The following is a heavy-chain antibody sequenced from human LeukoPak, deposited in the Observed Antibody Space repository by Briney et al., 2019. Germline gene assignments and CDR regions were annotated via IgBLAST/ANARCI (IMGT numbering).Heavy chain of an antibody. CDR2: IYYSGST. J-gene: IGHJ4*02. CDR3: AIHRGGSFGWYIDY. D-gene: IGHD3-16*01. CDR1: GGSISSYY. V-gene: IGHV4-59*08. Sequence: SETLSLTCTVSGGSISSYYWSWIRQPPGKGLEWIGYIYYSGSTNYNPSLKSRVTISVDTSKNQFSLKLSSVTAADTAVYYCAIHRGGSFGWYIDYWGQGTLVTVSS.